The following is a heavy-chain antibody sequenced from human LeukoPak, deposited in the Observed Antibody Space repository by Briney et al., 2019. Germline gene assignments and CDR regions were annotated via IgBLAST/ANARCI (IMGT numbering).Heavy chain of an antibody. CDR1: GFTFSIYA. D-gene: IGHD6-13*01. Sequence: GGSLRLSCAASGFTFSIYAMHWVRQAPGKGLEWVAVISYDGSNKYYADSVKGRFTISRDNSKNTLYLQMNSLRAEDTAVYYCARTRGLAGTGALPTYYYYYGMDVWGQGTTVTVSS. CDR3: ARTRGLAGTGALPTYYYYYGMDV. CDR2: ISYDGSNK. V-gene: IGHV3-30-3*01. J-gene: IGHJ6*02.